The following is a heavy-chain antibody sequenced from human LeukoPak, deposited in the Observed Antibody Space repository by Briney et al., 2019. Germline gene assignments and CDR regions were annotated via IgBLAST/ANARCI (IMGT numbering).Heavy chain of an antibody. CDR1: GGTFSRYA. Sequence: SVKVSCKASGGTFSRYAISWVRQAPGQGLEWTGGIIPIFGTANYAQKFQGRVTITTDESTSTAYMELSSPRSEDTAVYYCARGDCSSTSCPFDYWGQGTLVTVSS. V-gene: IGHV1-69*05. CDR2: IIPIFGTA. CDR3: ARGDCSSTSCPFDY. J-gene: IGHJ4*02. D-gene: IGHD2-2*01.